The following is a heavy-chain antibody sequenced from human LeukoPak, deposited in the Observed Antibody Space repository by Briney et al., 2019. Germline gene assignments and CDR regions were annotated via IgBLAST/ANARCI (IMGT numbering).Heavy chain of an antibody. CDR3: ARYQTGTMFAV. D-gene: IGHD1/OR15-1a*01. CDR1: GVSISSSNSY. V-gene: IGHV4-39*01. J-gene: IGHJ4*02. Sequence: TSETLSLTCTVSGVSISSSNSYWGWIRQPPGKGLEWIGSIYYSGNTYYNASLKSQVSISIDTSKNQFSLRLTSVTAADTAIYYCARYQTGTMFAVWGQGTLVTISS. CDR2: IYYSGNT.